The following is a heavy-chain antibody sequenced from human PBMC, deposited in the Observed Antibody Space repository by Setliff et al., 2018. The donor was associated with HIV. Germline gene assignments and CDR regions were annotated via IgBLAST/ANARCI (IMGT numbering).Heavy chain of an antibody. V-gene: IGHV4-39*02. Sequence: KTSETLSLTCIVSGGAISSRAYFWGWIRQPPGKGLEWIGSISSSGSFYYNPSLRSRVTISVDTSNNHFSLNLTSVTAADTALYYCASTATTWGRHSWFDPWGQGTLVTVSS. CDR3: ASTATTWGRHSWFDP. CDR2: ISSSGSF. J-gene: IGHJ5*02. D-gene: IGHD4-4*01. CDR1: GGAISSRAYF.